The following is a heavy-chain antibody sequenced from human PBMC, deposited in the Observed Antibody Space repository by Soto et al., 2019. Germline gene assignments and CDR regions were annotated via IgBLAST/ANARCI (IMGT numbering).Heavy chain of an antibody. Sequence: PSETLSLTCTVSGGSISSYYWSWIRQPPGKGLEWIGYIYYSGSTNYNPSLKSRVTISVDTSKNQFSLKLSSVTAADTAVYYCARGSVRFLERSYEAYNWFDPWGQGTLVTVSS. D-gene: IGHD3-3*01. CDR1: GGSISSYY. CDR3: ARGSVRFLERSYEAYNWFDP. V-gene: IGHV4-59*01. J-gene: IGHJ5*02. CDR2: IYYSGST.